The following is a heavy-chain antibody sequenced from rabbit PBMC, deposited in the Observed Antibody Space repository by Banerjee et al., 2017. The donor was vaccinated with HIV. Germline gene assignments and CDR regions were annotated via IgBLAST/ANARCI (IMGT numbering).Heavy chain of an antibody. CDR3: ARDTSSSLSSYGMDL. Sequence: LEESGGGLVKPEGSLTLTCTASGFSFTNKDVMCWVRQAPGKGLEWIGCINTITGKTVYATWAKGRFTISKTSSTTVTLRMTSLTAADTATYVCARDTSSSLSSYGMDLRGQGTLVTVS. CDR2: INTITGKT. CDR1: GFSFTNKDV. V-gene: IGHV1S45*01. D-gene: IGHD1-1*01. J-gene: IGHJ3*01.